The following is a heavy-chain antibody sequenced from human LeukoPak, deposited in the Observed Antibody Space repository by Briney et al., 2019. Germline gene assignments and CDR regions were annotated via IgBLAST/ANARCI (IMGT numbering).Heavy chain of an antibody. J-gene: IGHJ4*02. CDR2: ISSSSSYI. CDR3: ARARSGYDFDS. D-gene: IGHD5-12*01. CDR1: GFTFSNAW. V-gene: IGHV3-21*01. Sequence: GGSLRLSCAASGFTFSNAWMSWVRQAPGKELEAFSSISSSSSYIYYADSVKCRFTISRDNAKNSLYLQMTSLRAEDTAVYYCARARSGYDFDSWGPGTLVTVSS.